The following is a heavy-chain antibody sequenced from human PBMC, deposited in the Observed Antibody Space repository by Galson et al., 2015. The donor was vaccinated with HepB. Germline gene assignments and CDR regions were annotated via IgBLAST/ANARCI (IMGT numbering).Heavy chain of an antibody. CDR2: VRTKALGGTT. Sequence: SLRLSCAPSGSTFGDYVMRWFRQAPGKGLEWVGFVRTKALGGTTEYAASVKGRFTISRDDSKSIVYLQMNSLKIEDTAVYYCARGGGGYSSDYWGQGTLVTVS. CDR3: ARGGGGYSSDY. CDR1: GSTFGDYV. D-gene: IGHD5-18*01. V-gene: IGHV3-49*03. J-gene: IGHJ4*02.